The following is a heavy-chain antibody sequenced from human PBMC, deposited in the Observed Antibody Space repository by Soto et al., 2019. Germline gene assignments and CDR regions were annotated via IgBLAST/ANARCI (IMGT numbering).Heavy chain of an antibody. V-gene: IGHV4-31*03. CDR2: IYYSGST. D-gene: IGHD3-9*01. CDR3: ARETDILVVDP. J-gene: IGHJ5*02. Sequence: QVQLQESGPGLVKPSQTLSLTCTVSGGSISSGGYYWSWIRQHPGKGLEWIGYIYYSGSTYYNPSLKSRVTLSVDTSKNQCSLKLSSVTAADTAVYYCARETDILVVDPWGQGTLVTVSS. CDR1: GGSISSGGYY.